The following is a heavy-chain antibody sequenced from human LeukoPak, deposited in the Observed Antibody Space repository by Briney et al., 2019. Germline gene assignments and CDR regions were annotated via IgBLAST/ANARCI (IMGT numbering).Heavy chain of an antibody. D-gene: IGHD6-19*01. CDR1: GVTFSSYA. Sequence: GGSLRLSCAASGVTFSSYAMSWVRQAPGKGLEWVSAISGSGGSTYYADSVKGRFTISRDNSKNTLYLQMNSLRAEDTAVYYCAKDREQWLPSGEFDYWGQGTLVTVSS. J-gene: IGHJ4*02. CDR2: ISGSGGST. V-gene: IGHV3-23*01. CDR3: AKDREQWLPSGEFDY.